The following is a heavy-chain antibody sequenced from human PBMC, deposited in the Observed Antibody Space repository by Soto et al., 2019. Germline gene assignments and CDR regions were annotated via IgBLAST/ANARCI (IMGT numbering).Heavy chain of an antibody. CDR2: IKPDGSEK. D-gene: IGHD2-21*01. V-gene: IGHV3-7*01. CDR3: ASSDLGH. J-gene: IGHJ4*02. CDR1: GFTFSTYW. Sequence: EVQLVESGGGLVQPGGSLRLSCAASGFTFSTYWMSWVRQAPGKGLEWVGNIKPDGSEKYYVDSMKGRFTISRDNAENSLYLQMNSLRVEDTAVYYCASSDLGHWGQRTLVTVSS.